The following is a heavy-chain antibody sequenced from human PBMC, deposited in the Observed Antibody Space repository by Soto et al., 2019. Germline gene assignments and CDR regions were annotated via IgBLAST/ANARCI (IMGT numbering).Heavy chain of an antibody. CDR2: INHSGST. V-gene: IGHV4-34*01. CDR1: GGCFSGYY. Sequence: PSETLSLTCAVYGGCFSGYYWSWIRQPPGKGLEWIGEINHSGSTNYTPSLKSRVTISVDTSKNQFSLKLSSVTAADTAVYYCARGLDGSGSYIIDYWGQGTLVTVSS. CDR3: ARGLDGSGSYIIDY. D-gene: IGHD3-10*01. J-gene: IGHJ4*02.